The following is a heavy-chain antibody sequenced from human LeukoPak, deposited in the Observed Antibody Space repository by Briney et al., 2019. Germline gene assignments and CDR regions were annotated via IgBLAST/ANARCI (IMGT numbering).Heavy chain of an antibody. D-gene: IGHD5-12*01. J-gene: IGHJ4*02. CDR3: ARVEPSGYELDY. CDR2: IYHSGST. V-gene: IGHV4-38-2*02. Sequence: SETLSLTCTVSGYSISSGYSWGWIRQPPGKGLEWIGSIYHSGSTDYNPSVKSRVTISVNTSKNQFSLKLSSVTAADTAVYYCARVEPSGYELDYWGQGTLVTVSS. CDR1: GYSISSGYS.